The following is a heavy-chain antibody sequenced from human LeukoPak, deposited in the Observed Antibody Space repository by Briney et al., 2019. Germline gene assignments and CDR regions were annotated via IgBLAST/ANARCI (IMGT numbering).Heavy chain of an antibody. CDR3: ARVPRELGAY. D-gene: IGHD3-16*01. V-gene: IGHV1-8*01. Sequence: GASVKVSCKASGYTFTNYDINWVRQATGQGLEWIGYMNPNSGFTTYAQKFQGRVTITRDTSISTAYMELSSLRSDDTAVYYCARVPRELGAYWGQGTLVTVSS. CDR2: MNPNSGFT. CDR1: GYTFTNYD. J-gene: IGHJ4*02.